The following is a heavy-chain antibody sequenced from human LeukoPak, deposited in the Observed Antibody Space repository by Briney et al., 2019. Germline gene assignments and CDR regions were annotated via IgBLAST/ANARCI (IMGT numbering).Heavy chain of an antibody. CDR1: GGSISSYY. CDR2: IYYSGST. D-gene: IGHD6-13*01. J-gene: IGHJ4*02. Sequence: SETLSLTCTVSGGSISSYYWSWIRQPPGKGLEWIGYIYYSGSTNYNPSLKSRVTISVDTSENQFSLKLSSVTAADTAVYYCAAYSSSWYYFDYWGQGTLVTVSS. CDR3: AAYSSSWYYFDY. V-gene: IGHV4-59*01.